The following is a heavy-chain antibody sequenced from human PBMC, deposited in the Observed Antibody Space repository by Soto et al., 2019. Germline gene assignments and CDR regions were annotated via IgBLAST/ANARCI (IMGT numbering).Heavy chain of an antibody. CDR2: ISGSGGST. CDR1: GFAFSSYA. J-gene: IGHJ6*02. D-gene: IGHD6-6*01. V-gene: IGHV3-23*01. Sequence: EVQLLESGGGLVQPGGSLRLSCAASGFAFSSYAMSWVRQAPGKGLEWVSAISGSGGSTYYADSVKGRFTISRDNSKNTLYLQMNSLRAEDTAVYYCAKDRDRIAARPESGMDVWGQGTTVTVSS. CDR3: AKDRDRIAARPESGMDV.